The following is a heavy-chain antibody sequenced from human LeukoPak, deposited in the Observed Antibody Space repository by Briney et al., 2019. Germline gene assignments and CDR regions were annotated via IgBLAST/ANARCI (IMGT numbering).Heavy chain of an antibody. D-gene: IGHD2-2*01. CDR2: ISGSGGST. J-gene: IGHJ4*02. CDR3: AKAWWGVPAAHDY. CDR1: GFTFSSYA. V-gene: IGHV3-23*01. Sequence: PGGSLRLSCAASGFTFSSYAMSWVRQAPGKGLEWVSGISGSGGSTYYADSVKGRFTISRDDSKNTLYLQMNSLRAEDTAGHYCAKAWWGVPAAHDYWGQGTLVTVSS.